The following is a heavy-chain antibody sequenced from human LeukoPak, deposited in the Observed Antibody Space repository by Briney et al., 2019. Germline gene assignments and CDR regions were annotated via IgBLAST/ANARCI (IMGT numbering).Heavy chain of an antibody. J-gene: IGHJ4*02. D-gene: IGHD6-19*01. CDR2: IYTSGNT. Sequence: SETLSLTCTVSGGSISGYYWSWIRQPAGKGLEWIGRIYTSGNTNYTPSLKSRVTMSVDTSNYQFSLKLSSVTAADTAVYYCARLVAVTGSVDYFDTWGQGTLVTVSS. CDR3: ARLVAVTGSVDYFDT. V-gene: IGHV4-4*07. CDR1: GGSISGYY.